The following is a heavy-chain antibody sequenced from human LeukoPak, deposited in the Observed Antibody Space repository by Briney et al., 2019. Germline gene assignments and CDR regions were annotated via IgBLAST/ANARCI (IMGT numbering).Heavy chain of an antibody. CDR2: IYSGGTT. CDR1: GFTVSSNY. Sequence: GGSLRLSCAASGFTVSSNYMSWVRQAPGKGLEWVSVIYSGGTTYYADSVKGRFTISRDNSKNTLYLQMNSLRVDDMAVYYCARETYYYGSGTFNDYWGQGTLVTVSS. D-gene: IGHD3-10*01. V-gene: IGHV3-53*01. J-gene: IGHJ4*02. CDR3: ARETYYYGSGTFNDY.